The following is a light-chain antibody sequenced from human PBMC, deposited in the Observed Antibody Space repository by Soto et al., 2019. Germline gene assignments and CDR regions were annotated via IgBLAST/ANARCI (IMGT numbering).Light chain of an antibody. CDR2: SNN. V-gene: IGLV1-40*01. Sequence: QSVPTQPPSVSGAPGQRVTISCTGTSSNIGAGYDVHWYQQLPGKAPTLLIYSNNDRPSGVPDRVSGSKSGTSASLAITGLPADDEADYYCHSYDSSLSAVVLGGGTQLTVL. J-gene: IGLJ3*02. CDR1: SSNIGAGYD. CDR3: HSYDSSLSAVV.